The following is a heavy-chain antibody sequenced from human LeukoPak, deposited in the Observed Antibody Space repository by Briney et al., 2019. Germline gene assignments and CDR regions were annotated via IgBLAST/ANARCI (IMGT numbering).Heavy chain of an antibody. D-gene: IGHD4-23*01. CDR2: ISGSGGST. J-gene: IGHJ3*02. CDR3: ANSNYGGNGAFDI. CDR1: GFTFSSYA. Sequence: GGSLRLSCAASGFTFSSYAMSWVRQAPGKGLEWVSAISGSGGSTYYADSVKGRFTISRDNSKNTLYLQMNSLRAEDTAVYYCANSNYGGNGAFDIWGQGTMVTVSS. V-gene: IGHV3-23*01.